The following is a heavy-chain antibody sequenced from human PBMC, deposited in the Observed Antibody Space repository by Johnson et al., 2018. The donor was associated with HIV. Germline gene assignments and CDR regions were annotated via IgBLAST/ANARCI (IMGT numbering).Heavy chain of an antibody. CDR2: IGTAGDT. V-gene: IGHV3-13*01. CDR3: ARAGRWSADTFDI. J-gene: IGHJ3*02. D-gene: IGHD5-24*01. CDR1: GFSVSTYD. Sequence: EVQLVESGGGLVQPGGSLRLSCAASGFSVSTYDMHWVRQATGKGLDWVSVIGTAGDTYYLGSVKGRFTISRENAKNSLYLQMNSLRAGDTAVYYCARAGRWSADTFDIWGQGTMVTVSS.